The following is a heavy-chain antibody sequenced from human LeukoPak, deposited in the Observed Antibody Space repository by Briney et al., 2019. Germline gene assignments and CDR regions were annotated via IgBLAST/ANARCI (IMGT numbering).Heavy chain of an antibody. CDR3: TRQLGYCSSTSCYADKVDY. J-gene: IGHJ4*02. D-gene: IGHD2-2*01. CDR1: GGSISSSRYY. CDR2: IFYSGST. Sequence: PETLSLTSTVSGGSISSSRYYWGWIREPPGKGLEWIGSIFYSGSTYYNPSLKSRVTISVDTSKSQFYLKLSSVTAADTAVYYCTRQLGYCSSTSCYADKVDYWGQGTLVTVSS. V-gene: IGHV4-39*01.